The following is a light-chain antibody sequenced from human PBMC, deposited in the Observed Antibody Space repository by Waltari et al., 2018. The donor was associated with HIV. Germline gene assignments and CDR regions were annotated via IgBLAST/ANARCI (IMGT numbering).Light chain of an antibody. CDR2: GAS. Sequence: ELVLTQSPATMSLSPGERATLSYRASQSVSTYLAWYQQRPGQAPRLLIYGASNRATGIPVWFSGSGSGTDFTLTISSLEPEDFAVYYCQQRSNWLSLSFGGGTKVEIK. CDR3: QQRSNWLSLS. V-gene: IGKV3-11*01. J-gene: IGKJ4*01. CDR1: QSVSTY.